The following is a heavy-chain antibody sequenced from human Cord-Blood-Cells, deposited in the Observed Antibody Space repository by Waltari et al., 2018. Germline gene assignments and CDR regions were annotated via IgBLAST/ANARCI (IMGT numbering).Heavy chain of an antibody. V-gene: IGHV3-15*01. CDR2: MKSKTDGGTT. Sequence: EVQLVESGGGLVKPGGSLSLSCAPSGFTFRNARLRWGRPAPGKGREWVGRMKSKTDGGTTDYVAPVKSRLTSYRDDSKNTLYLQMNSLKTEDTAVYYCTTDSPDYWGQGTLVTVSS. J-gene: IGHJ4*02. CDR3: TTDSPDY. CDR1: GFTFRNAR.